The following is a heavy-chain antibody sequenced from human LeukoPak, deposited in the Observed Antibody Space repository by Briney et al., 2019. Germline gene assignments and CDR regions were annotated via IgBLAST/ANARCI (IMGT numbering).Heavy chain of an antibody. CDR2: IYTGGST. J-gene: IGHJ5*02. D-gene: IGHD1-26*01. CDR3: AREWSA. CDR1: GGSLSGYY. Sequence: PSETLSLTCAVYGGSLSGYYWSWIRQAPGKGLEWVSVIYTGGSTHYADSVEGRFTISRDNSKNTVYLQMNSLRPEDTAVYYCAREWSAWGQGTLVTVSS. V-gene: IGHV3-53*01.